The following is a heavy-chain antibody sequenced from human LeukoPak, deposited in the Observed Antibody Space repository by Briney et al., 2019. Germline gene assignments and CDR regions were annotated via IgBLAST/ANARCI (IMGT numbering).Heavy chain of an antibody. Sequence: PGGSLRLSCAASGFTFSSYIMNWVRQAPGKGLEWVSYISSRSSTIYYADSVKGRFTISRDNAKNSLYLQMNSLRAEDTAVYYCARDFGSIAAAGTLGGAFDIWGQGTMVTVSS. CDR1: GFTFSSYI. CDR3: ARDFGSIAAAGTLGGAFDI. D-gene: IGHD6-13*01. CDR2: ISSRSSTI. V-gene: IGHV3-48*01. J-gene: IGHJ3*02.